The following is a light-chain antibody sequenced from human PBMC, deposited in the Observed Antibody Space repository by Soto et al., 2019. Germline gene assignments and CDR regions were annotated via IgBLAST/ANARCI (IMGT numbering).Light chain of an antibody. CDR3: YSYTINSTGV. CDR2: DVS. J-gene: IGLJ1*01. Sequence: QSALTQPASVSGSPGQSITISCTGTSSDVGGYNYYSWYQQHPGKDPKLINYDVSNPPSGVSNRFSGSKSGNTSSLTISGMQAEDEAKYAGYSYTINSTGVFGTGTKLTVL. CDR1: SSDVGGYNY. V-gene: IGLV2-14*01.